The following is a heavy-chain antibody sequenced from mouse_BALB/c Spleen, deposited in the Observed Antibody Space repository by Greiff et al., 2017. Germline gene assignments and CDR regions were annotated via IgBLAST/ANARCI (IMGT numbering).Heavy chain of an antibody. CDR3: ARVITQDAMDY. V-gene: IGHV1-66*01. Sequence: VQLVESGPELVKPGASVKISCKASGYSFTSYYIHWVKQRPGQGLEWIGWIFPGSGNTKYNEKFKGKATLTADTSSSTAYMQLSSLTSEDSAVYFCARVITQDAMDYWGQGTSVTVSS. D-gene: IGHD1-1*01. CDR2: IFPGSGNT. CDR1: GYSFTSYY. J-gene: IGHJ4*01.